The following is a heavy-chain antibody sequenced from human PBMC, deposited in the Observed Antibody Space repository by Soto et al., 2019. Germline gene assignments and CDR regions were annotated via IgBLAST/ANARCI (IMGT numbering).Heavy chain of an antibody. CDR1: GFSFSRTW. V-gene: IGHV3-74*01. CDR3: ARDHYYTIDV. Sequence: EEQLVESGGGLVQPGGSLRLSCAASGFSFSRTWMHWVHQAPGKGLVWVSRIKNDGTSTIYADSVKGRFTISRDNAKNTVYLQMNSLRPEDTAVYYCARDHYYTIDVWGQGTTVTVSS. J-gene: IGHJ6*02. CDR2: IKNDGTST.